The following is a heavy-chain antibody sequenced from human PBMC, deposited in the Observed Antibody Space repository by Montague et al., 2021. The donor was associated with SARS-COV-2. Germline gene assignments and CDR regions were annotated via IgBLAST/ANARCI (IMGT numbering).Heavy chain of an antibody. V-gene: IGHV4-39*01. J-gene: IGHJ3*02. CDR2: IYYSWCT. Sequence: SETLSPTCTVSGGSISRSNYYWAWIRQPPGKGMESFGSIYYSWCTYSTPSLKSPVTISVDTSKNQFSLRLSSVTAADTAVYYCARHSGRATIFGVVIIFEAFDIWGTGTMVTVSS. CDR1: GGSISRSNYY. CDR3: ARHSGRATIFGVVIIFEAFDI. D-gene: IGHD3-3*01.